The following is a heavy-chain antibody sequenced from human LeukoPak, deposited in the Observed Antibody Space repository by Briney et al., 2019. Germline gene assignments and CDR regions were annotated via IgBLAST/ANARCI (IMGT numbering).Heavy chain of an antibody. V-gene: IGHV4-59*01. CDR2: IYYSGGT. CDR3: ARAPRLYYDKADYFDY. J-gene: IGHJ4*02. Sequence: SETLSLTCTVSGVSISSYFWSWVRQPPGKGLEWIAYIYYSGGTNYNPSLKIRVTISVDTSKNQFSLKLSSVTAADTAVYYCARAPRLYYDKADYFDYWGQGTLVTVSS. D-gene: IGHD3-22*01. CDR1: GVSISSYF.